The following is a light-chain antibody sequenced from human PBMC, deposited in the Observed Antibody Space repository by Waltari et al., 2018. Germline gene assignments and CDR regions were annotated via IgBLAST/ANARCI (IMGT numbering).Light chain of an antibody. V-gene: IGKV4-1*01. CDR1: QSVLYSSNNKNY. J-gene: IGKJ5*01. CDR2: WAS. CDR3: QQFYTTPMT. Sequence: DIVMTQSPDSLAVSLGERAPITCKSSQSVLYSSNNKNYVAWYQQKPGQPPKLLVDWASTRESGVPDRFSAGGSGTDFTLTISSLQAEDVAVYYCQQFYTTPMTFGQGTRLEIK.